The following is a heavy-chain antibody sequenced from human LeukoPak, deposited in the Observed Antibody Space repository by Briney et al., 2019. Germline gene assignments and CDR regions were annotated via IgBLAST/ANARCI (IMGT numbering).Heavy chain of an antibody. D-gene: IGHD3-22*01. V-gene: IGHV4-34*01. CDR1: GGSFSGYY. J-gene: IGHJ4*02. Sequence: SETLSLTCAVYGGSFSGYYWSWIRQPPGKGLEWIGEINHSGSTNYNPSLKSRVTISVDTSKNQFSLKLSSVTAADTAVYYCAREGHAVVLGAFGYWGQGTLVTVSS. CDR2: INHSGST. CDR3: AREGHAVVLGAFGY.